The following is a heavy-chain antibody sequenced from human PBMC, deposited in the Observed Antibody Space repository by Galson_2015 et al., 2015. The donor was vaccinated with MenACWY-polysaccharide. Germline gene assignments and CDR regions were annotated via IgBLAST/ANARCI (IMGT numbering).Heavy chain of an antibody. CDR3: AKDKGGGSSWGNTKIDY. D-gene: IGHD2-15*01. CDR2: ISNSGGST. J-gene: IGHJ4*02. V-gene: IGHV3-23*01. CDR1: GFTFSSYA. Sequence: LRLSCAASGFTFSSYAMTWVRQAPGKGLEWVSAISNSGGSTYYADSVKGRFTISRDNSKNTLFLQMNSLRAEDTAVYYCAKDKGGGSSWGNTKIDYWGQGPLVTVSS.